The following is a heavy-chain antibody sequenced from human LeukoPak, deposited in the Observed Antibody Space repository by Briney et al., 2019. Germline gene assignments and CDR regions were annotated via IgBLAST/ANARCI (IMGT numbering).Heavy chain of an antibody. J-gene: IGHJ4*02. Sequence: ADSVKGRFTISRDNAKNSLYLQMNSLRAEDTAVYYCARFPGYSSGWSSTTYYFDYWGQGTLVTVSS. V-gene: IGHV3-48*01. CDR3: ARFPGYSSGWSSTTYYFDY. D-gene: IGHD6-19*01.